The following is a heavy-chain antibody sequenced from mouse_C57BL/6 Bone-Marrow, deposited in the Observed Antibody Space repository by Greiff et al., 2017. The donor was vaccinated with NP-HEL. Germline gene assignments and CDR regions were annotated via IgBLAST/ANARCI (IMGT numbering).Heavy chain of an antibody. V-gene: IGHV1-80*01. Sequence: VKLQESGAELVKPGASVKISCKASGYAFSSYWMNWVKERPGKGLEWIGQIYPGDGDTKYNGKFKGKATLTADKSSSTADMQVSSLASEDSAVYFCARGDYGSSPFWYAMDYWGQGTSVTVSS. CDR1: GYAFSSYW. CDR3: ARGDYGSSPFWYAMDY. J-gene: IGHJ4*01. D-gene: IGHD1-1*01. CDR2: IYPGDGDT.